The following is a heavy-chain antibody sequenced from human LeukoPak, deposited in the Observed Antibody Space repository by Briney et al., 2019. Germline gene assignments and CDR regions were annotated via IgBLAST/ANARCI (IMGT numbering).Heavy chain of an antibody. V-gene: IGHV1-2*02. CDR3: AREGSYYDIRTGYYPRGMDV. J-gene: IGHJ6*02. Sequence: ASVKVSCKASGYTFTGYYMHWVRQAPGQGLEWMGWINPNSGGTNYAQKFQGRVTMTRDTSISTAYMELSRLRSDDTAVYYCAREGSYYDIRTGYYPRGMDVWGQGTTVTVSS. CDR1: GYTFTGYY. CDR2: INPNSGGT. D-gene: IGHD3-9*01.